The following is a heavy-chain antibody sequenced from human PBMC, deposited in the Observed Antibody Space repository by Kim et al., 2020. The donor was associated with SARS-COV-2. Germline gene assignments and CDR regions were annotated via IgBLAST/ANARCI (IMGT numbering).Heavy chain of an antibody. CDR3: ARAPRSYSLYYFDY. Sequence: AQKFQGRVTITADTSTSTAYMELSSLRSEDTAVYYCARAPRSYSLYYFDYWGQGTLVTVSS. V-gene: IGHV1-69*04. J-gene: IGHJ4*02. D-gene: IGHD3-10*01.